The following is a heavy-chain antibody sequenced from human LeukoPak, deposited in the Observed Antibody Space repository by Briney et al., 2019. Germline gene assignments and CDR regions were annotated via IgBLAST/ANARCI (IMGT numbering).Heavy chain of an antibody. J-gene: IGHJ4*02. D-gene: IGHD2/OR15-2a*01. CDR1: GFTFSRHG. CDR2: ISGRGENT. Sequence: GGSLRLSCVASGFTFSRHGMNWVRQAPGKGLEWVSGISGRGENTYYGDSVKGRFTISRDNSKNTLYLQMNSLNSEDTAVYYCTRLQGSIYVDYWGQGTLVTVSS. V-gene: IGHV3-23*01. CDR3: TRLQGSIYVDY.